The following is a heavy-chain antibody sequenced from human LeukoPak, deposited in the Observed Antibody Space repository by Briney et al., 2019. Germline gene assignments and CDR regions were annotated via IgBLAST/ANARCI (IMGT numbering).Heavy chain of an antibody. CDR3: ARSSAAAGADP. D-gene: IGHD6-13*01. J-gene: IGHJ5*02. CDR2: IYHSGST. Sequence: SQTLSLTCDVSGGSISSSGYSWSWIRQPPGKGLEWIGYIYHSGSTYYNPSLKSRVTISVDRSKNHFSLKPTSVTAADTAVYYCARSSAAAGADPWGQGTLVTVSS. CDR1: GGSISSSGYS. V-gene: IGHV4-30-2*01.